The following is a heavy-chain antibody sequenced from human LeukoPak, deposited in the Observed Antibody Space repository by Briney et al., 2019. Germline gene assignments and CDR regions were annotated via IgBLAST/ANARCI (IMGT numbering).Heavy chain of an antibody. CDR1: GGSFSGYY. V-gene: IGHV4-34*01. D-gene: IGHD6-6*01. J-gene: IGHJ4*02. CDR2: INHSGST. CDR3: ARRRSSEDY. Sequence: SETLSLTCTVSGGSFSGYYWSWIRQPPGKGLEWIGEINHSGSTNYNPSLKSRVTISVDTSKNQFSLKLSSVTAADTAVYYCARRRSSEDYWGQGTLVTVSS.